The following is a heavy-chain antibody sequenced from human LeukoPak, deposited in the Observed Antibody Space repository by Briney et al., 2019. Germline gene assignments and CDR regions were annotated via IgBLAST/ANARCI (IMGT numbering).Heavy chain of an antibody. CDR1: GLTFSNFA. V-gene: IGHV3-23*01. Sequence: GGSLRLSCAASGLTFSNFAMSWVRQAPGKGLGWVSLITGSGGRTFYAVSVKGRFTISRDNSRDTLYLQMSSLRAEDAAVYYCAKMKGPGLYLHYSMDIWGKGTTVTVSS. CDR3: AKMKGPGLYLHYSMDI. CDR2: ITGSGGRT. J-gene: IGHJ6*03. D-gene: IGHD2-2*02.